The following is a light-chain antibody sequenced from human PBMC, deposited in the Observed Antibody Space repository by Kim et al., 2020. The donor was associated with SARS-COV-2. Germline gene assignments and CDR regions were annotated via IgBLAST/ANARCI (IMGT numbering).Light chain of an antibody. CDR2: DVN. CDR1: SSDIGIYNY. CDR3: SSYTTSGTLL. Sequence: GQSITISCTGTSSDIGIYNYVSWYQQHPGKAPKLIIYDVNKRPSGVSNRFSGSKSGNTASLTISGLQAEDETDYYCSSYTTSGTLLFGGGTQLTVL. V-gene: IGLV2-14*04. J-gene: IGLJ2*01.